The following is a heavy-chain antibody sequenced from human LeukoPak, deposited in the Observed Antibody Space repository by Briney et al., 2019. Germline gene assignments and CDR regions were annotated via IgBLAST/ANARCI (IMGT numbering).Heavy chain of an antibody. CDR3: ARDLGTAVAGQFDY. V-gene: IGHV6-1*01. CDR1: GDSVSSNSAA. J-gene: IGHJ4*02. CDR2: TYYRSKWYN. Sequence: SQTLSLTCAISGDSVSSNSAAWNWIRQSPSRGLEWLGGTYYRSKWYNDYAVSVKSRITINPDTSKNQFSLQLNSVTPEDTAVYYCARDLGTAVAGQFDYWGQGTLVTVSS. D-gene: IGHD6-19*01.